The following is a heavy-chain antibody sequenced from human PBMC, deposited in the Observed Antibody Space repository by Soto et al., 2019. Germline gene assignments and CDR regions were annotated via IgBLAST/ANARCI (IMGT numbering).Heavy chain of an antibody. V-gene: IGHV4-4*02. CDR1: GGSISSNNW. CDR3: ARGPVSNDYIWGSYRSRLPPLFDY. J-gene: IGHJ4*02. CDR2: IFHGGSP. D-gene: IGHD3-16*02. Sequence: PSETLSLTCDVSGGSISSNNWWTWVRQPPGKGLEWIGEIFHGGSPNYNPSLKSRVTISVDTSKNQFSLKLSSVTAADTAVYYCARGPVSNDYIWGSYRSRLPPLFDYWGQGTLVTVSS.